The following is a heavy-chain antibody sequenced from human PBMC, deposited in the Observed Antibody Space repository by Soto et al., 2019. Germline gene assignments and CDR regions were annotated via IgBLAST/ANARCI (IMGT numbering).Heavy chain of an antibody. CDR2: IYPGDSDT. Sequence: PGESLKISCQGSGYNFANYWIAWVRQMPGKGLEWMGVIYPGDSDTRYGPSFQGHVTISADRSINTAYLEWSSLKASDTAIYYCARHEATYYNFYGMDVWGQGTTVTVS. V-gene: IGHV5-51*01. J-gene: IGHJ6*02. CDR3: ARHEATYYNFYGMDV. CDR1: GYNFANYW.